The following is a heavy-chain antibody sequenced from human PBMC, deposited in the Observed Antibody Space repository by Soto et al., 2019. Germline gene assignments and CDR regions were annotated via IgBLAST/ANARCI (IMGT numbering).Heavy chain of an antibody. V-gene: IGHV1-24*01. CDR3: ATLSVYDFWSGYSPGAFDT. CDR1: GYTLTELS. Sequence: ASVKVSCKVSGYTLTELSMHWVRQAPGKGLEWMGGFDPEDGETIYAQKSQGRVTMTEDTSTDTAYMELSSLRSEDTAVYYCATLSVYDFWSGYSPGAFDTWGQGTMVTVSS. CDR2: FDPEDGET. D-gene: IGHD3-3*01. J-gene: IGHJ3*02.